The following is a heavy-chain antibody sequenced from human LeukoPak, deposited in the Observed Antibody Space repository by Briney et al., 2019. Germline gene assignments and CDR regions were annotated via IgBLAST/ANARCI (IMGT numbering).Heavy chain of an antibody. Sequence: PGGSLRLSCAASGFTFSSYAMSWVRQAPGKGLEWVSAISGSGGSTYYADSVKGRFTISRDNSKNTLYLQMNSLRAEDTAVYYCAKDLCSSTSCYANYWGQGTLVTVSS. V-gene: IGHV3-23*01. D-gene: IGHD2-2*01. CDR1: GFTFSSYA. CDR2: ISGSGGST. CDR3: AKDLCSSTSCYANY. J-gene: IGHJ4*02.